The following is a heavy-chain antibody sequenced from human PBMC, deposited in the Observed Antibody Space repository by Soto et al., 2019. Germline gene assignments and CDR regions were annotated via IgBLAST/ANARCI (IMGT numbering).Heavy chain of an antibody. J-gene: IGHJ5*02. CDR2: IIPIFGTA. CDR3: AIGGGLEDIVVPYNWFDP. V-gene: IGHV1-69*13. CDR1: GGTFSSYA. Sequence: SVKVSCKASGGTFSSYAISWVRQAPGQGLEWMGGIIPIFGTANYAQKFQGRVTITADESTSTAYMELSSLRSEDTAVYYCAIGGGLEDIVVPYNWFDPWGQGTLVTVSS. D-gene: IGHD2-2*01.